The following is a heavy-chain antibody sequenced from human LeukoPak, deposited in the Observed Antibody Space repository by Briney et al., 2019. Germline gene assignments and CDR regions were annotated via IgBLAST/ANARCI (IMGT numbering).Heavy chain of an antibody. V-gene: IGHV1-2*02. CDR2: INPNSGGT. Sequence: GASVKVSCKASGYTFTGYYMHWVRQAPGQGLEWMGWINPNSGGTNYAQKFQGRVTMTRDTSISTAYMELSRLRSDDTAVYYCVRGLKRRAEKYSSSWYFNYWGQGTLVTVSS. D-gene: IGHD6-13*01. CDR1: GYTFTGYY. CDR3: VRGLKRRAEKYSSSWYFNY. J-gene: IGHJ4*02.